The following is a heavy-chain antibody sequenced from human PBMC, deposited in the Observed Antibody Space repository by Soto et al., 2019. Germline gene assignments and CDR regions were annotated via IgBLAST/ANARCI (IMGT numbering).Heavy chain of an antibody. D-gene: IGHD3-3*01. J-gene: IGHJ3*02. CDR1: GFTFSSHT. V-gene: IGHV3-21*02. Sequence: EAQLVESGGGQVKPGESMRLSCEASGFTFSSHTMNWVRQAPGEGLEWVSSITASSAHIFYLESVKGRFIVSRDNAKNLLYLQMNSLRAEDTAMYYCVREDCEKSGICDPEAIDSWGHGTMVNVSS. CDR3: VREDCEKSGICDPEAIDS. CDR2: ITASSAHI.